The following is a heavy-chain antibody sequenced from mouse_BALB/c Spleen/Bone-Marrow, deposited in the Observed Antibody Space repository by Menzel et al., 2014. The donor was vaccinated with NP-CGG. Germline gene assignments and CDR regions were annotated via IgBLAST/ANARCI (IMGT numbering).Heavy chain of an antibody. CDR2: ISYTDNT. J-gene: IGHJ3*01. Sequence: VQLQQSGPGLVKPSQSLSLTCTVTGYSTTSDYAWNWIRQFPGNKLEWMGYISYTDNTNYNPSLKSRISITRDTSKNRFFLHLNSVTTEDTATYYCARNTYYYGSREFAYWGQGTLVTVSA. CDR1: GYSTTSDYA. CDR3: ARNTYYYGSREFAY. V-gene: IGHV3-2*02. D-gene: IGHD1-1*01.